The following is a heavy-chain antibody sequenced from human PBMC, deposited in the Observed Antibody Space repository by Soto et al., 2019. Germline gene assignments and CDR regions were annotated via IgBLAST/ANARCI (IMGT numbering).Heavy chain of an antibody. CDR3: AKDETWGSRYFDL. Sequence: GGSLRLSCAASGFTFSSYAMSWVRQAPGKGLEWVSAISGSGGSTYYADSVKGRFTISRDNSKNTLYLQMNSLRAEDRAVYYWAKDETWGSRYFDLWGRGTLVTVSS. CDR1: GFTFSSYA. CDR2: ISGSGGST. V-gene: IGHV3-23*01. D-gene: IGHD7-27*01. J-gene: IGHJ2*01.